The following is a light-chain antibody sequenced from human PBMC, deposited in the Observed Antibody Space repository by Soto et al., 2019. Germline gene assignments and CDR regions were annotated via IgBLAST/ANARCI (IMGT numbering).Light chain of an antibody. CDR2: EVS. CDR1: SSDVGGYNY. V-gene: IGLV2-8*01. J-gene: IGLJ2*01. Sequence: QSVLTQPPSASGSPGQSVTISCIGTSSDVGGYNYVSWYQQHPGKAPKLMIYEVSKWPSGVPDRFSGSKSGNTASLTVSGLQAEDEADYYCSSYAASNNLGVFGGGTQLTVL. CDR3: SSYAASNNLGV.